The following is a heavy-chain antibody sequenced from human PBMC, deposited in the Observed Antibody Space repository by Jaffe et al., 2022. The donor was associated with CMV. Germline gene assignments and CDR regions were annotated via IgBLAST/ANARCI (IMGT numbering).Heavy chain of an antibody. CDR3: AREGTDGDYYMDV. J-gene: IGHJ6*03. V-gene: IGHV3-21*01. CDR1: GFTFSSYS. D-gene: IGHD1-1*01. CDR2: ISSSSSYI. Sequence: EVQLVESGGGLVKPGGSLRLSCAASGFTFSSYSMNWVRQAPGKGLEWVSSISSSSSYIYYADSVKGRFTISRDNAKNSLYLQMNSLRAEDTAVYYCAREGTDGDYYMDVWGKGTTVTVSS.